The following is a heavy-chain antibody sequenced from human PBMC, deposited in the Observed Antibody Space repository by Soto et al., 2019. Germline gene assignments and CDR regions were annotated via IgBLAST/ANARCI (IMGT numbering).Heavy chain of an antibody. Sequence: GESLKISCXGSGYSFTNNWISWVRQMPGKGLEWMGRIDPRDSYTNYSPSFQGHVTVSVDKSDNTSYLQWSSLKASDTAMYYCARPDDLDDDSNYQGRYRYYYYGMDVWGQGTTVTVSS. D-gene: IGHD4-4*01. V-gene: IGHV5-10-1*01. J-gene: IGHJ6*02. CDR2: IDPRDSYT. CDR3: ARPDDLDDDSNYQGRYRYYYYGMDV. CDR1: GYSFTNNW.